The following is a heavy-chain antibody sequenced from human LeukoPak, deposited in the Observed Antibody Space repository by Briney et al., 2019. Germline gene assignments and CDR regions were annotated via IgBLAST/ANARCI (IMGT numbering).Heavy chain of an antibody. V-gene: IGHV3-7*01. CDR2: MNQDGSGK. Sequence: GGSLGLSCVASGFTFSSHWMSWVRQAPGKGLEWVANMNQDGSGKYYVDSVKGRFIISRDNAKNSLYLQMYSLRAEDTAVYYCARDPVYSYGKGPNYYYYMDVWGKGTTVTVSS. D-gene: IGHD5-18*01. CDR3: ARDPVYSYGKGPNYYYYMDV. J-gene: IGHJ6*03. CDR1: GFTFSSHW.